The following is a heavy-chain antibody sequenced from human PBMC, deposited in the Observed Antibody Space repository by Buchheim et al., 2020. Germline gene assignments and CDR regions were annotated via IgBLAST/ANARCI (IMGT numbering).Heavy chain of an antibody. V-gene: IGHV3-30*18. CDR2: ISYDGSNK. D-gene: IGHD1-26*01. CDR3: AKDVGATWRRYFDY. CDR1: GFTFSSYG. J-gene: IGHJ4*02. Sequence: QVQLVESGGGVVQPGRSLRLSCAASGFTFSSYGMHWVRQAPGTGLEWVAVISYDGSNKYYADSVKGRFTISRDNSKNTLSLQMNSLRAEDTAVYYCAKDVGATWRRYFDYWGQGTL.